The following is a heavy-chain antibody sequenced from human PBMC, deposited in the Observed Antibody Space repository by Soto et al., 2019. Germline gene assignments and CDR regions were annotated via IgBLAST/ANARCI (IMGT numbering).Heavy chain of an antibody. CDR1: GGTVSSYY. CDR2: IYSSGST. V-gene: IGHV4-59*08. D-gene: IGHD3-10*01. Sequence: TLSLTCAVSGGTVSSYYWSWIRPPRGGGLEWIGYIYSSGSTYYTPSLKSRVTISLDTSKNQLSLKLSSVTAADTAVYYCVLEYNYYGSGNYRPWCETWGPGSRVTVSP. CDR3: VLEYNYYGSGNYRPWCET. J-gene: IGHJ5*01.